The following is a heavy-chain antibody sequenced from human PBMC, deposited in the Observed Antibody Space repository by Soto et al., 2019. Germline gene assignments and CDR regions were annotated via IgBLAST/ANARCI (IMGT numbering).Heavy chain of an antibody. Sequence: ASETLSLTCTVSGGSISSGDYYWSWIRQPPGKGLEWIGYIYYSGSTYYNPSLKSRVTISVDTSKNQFSLKLSSVTAADTAVYYCARQGGTYDILNGSPDGGYFDYWGQGTLVTVSS. CDR3: ARQGGTYDILNGSPDGGYFDY. CDR1: GGSISSGDYY. D-gene: IGHD3-9*01. J-gene: IGHJ4*02. CDR2: IYYSGST. V-gene: IGHV4-30-4*01.